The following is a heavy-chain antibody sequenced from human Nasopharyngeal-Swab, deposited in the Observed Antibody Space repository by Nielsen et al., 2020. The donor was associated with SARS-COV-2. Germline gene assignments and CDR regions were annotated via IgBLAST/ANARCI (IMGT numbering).Heavy chain of an antibody. Sequence: ASVKVSCKASGYTFTSYDINWVRQATGQGLEWMGWMNPNSGNTGYAQKFQGRVNMTRNTSISTAYMELSSLRSADTAVYYCATDSGWYVYDYWGQGTLVTVSS. V-gene: IGHV1-8*01. CDR3: ATDSGWYVYDY. J-gene: IGHJ4*02. CDR1: GYTFTSYD. D-gene: IGHD6-19*01. CDR2: MNPNSGNT.